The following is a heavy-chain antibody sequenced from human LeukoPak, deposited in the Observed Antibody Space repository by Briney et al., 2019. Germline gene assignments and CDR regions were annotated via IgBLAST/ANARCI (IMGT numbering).Heavy chain of an antibody. CDR3: ARSLRGDAFDI. CDR1: GGSISSGGYS. V-gene: IGHV4-30-2*01. J-gene: IGHJ3*02. CDR2: IYHSGST. Sequence: SETLSLTCAVSGGSISSGGYSWSWIRQPPGKGLEWIGYIYHSGSTYYNPSLKSRVTISVDRSKDQFSLKLSSVTAADTAVYYCARSLRGDAFDIWGQGTMVTVSS. D-gene: IGHD4-17*01.